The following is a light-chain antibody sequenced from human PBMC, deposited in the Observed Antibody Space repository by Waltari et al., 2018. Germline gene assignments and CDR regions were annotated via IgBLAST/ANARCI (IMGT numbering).Light chain of an antibody. CDR1: QSISSY. CDR3: QQYYNTPLT. CDR2: AAS. V-gene: IGKV1-33*01. Sequence: DIQMTQSPSSLSASVGDRVTITCRASQSISSYLNWYQQKPGKAPKLLIYAASNLETGVPSRFSGSGSGTDFTLTISSLQAEDVAVYYCQQYYNTPLTFGGGTKVEIK. J-gene: IGKJ4*01.